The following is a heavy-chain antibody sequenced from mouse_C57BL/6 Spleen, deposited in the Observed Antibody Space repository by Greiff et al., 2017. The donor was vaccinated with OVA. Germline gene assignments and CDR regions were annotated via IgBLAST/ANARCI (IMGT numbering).Heavy chain of an antibody. CDR2: TFYSGIS. CDR1: GFSINSDCY. D-gene: IGHD3-2*02. J-gene: IGHJ1*03. V-gene: IGHV3-3*01. Sequence: EVQLQQSGPSLVRPSQTLSLTCTVTGFSINSDCYWIWIRQFPGNKLEYIGYTFYSGISYYNPSLESRTYITRDTSKNQFSLKLSSVTTEDTATYYGARMDSSGYWYFDVWGTGTTVTVSS. CDR3: ARMDSSGYWYFDV.